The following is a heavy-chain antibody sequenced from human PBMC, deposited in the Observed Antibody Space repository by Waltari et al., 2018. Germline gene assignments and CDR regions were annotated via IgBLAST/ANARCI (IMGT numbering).Heavy chain of an antibody. V-gene: IGHV4-39*01. D-gene: IGHD6-25*01. CDR2: IDYSGKT. Sequence: QLQLQESGPGLVRPSETLSLTCSVSGASISSSSYYWGWIRQPPGQGLEWIGSIDYSGKTYYNPSRKGRVTASVDTSKNQFSLNLTFVTAADTAMYYCARSGSNWFDPWGQGTLVTVSS. CDR3: ARSGSNWFDP. J-gene: IGHJ5*02. CDR1: GASISSSSYY.